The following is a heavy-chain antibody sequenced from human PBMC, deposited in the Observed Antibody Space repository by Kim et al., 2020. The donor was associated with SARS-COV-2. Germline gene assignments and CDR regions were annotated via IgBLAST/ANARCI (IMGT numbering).Heavy chain of an antibody. D-gene: IGHD1-26*01. CDR2: ISWNSGII. CDR3: AKALGEGPEEVFDY. J-gene: IGHJ4*02. Sequence: GGSLRLSCAASGFTFDDYAMHWVRQAPGKGLEWVSGISWNSGIICYADSVKGRFTISRDNAKNSLYLQMNSLRAEDTALYYCAKALGEGPEEVFDYWGQATLVTNSS. CDR1: GFTFDDYA. V-gene: IGHV3-9*01.